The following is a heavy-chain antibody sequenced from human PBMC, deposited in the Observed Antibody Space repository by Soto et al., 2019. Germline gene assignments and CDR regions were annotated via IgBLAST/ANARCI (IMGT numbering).Heavy chain of an antibody. D-gene: IGHD2-2*01. CDR3: ATITSCCYIIDY. Sequence: PSETLSLTCTVSGGSISSSSYYWGWIRQPPGKGLEWIGSIYYSGSTYYNPSLKSRVTISVDTSKNQFSLKLSSVTAADTAVYYCATITSCCYIIDYWGQGTLVTVS. J-gene: IGHJ4*02. CDR2: IYYSGST. V-gene: IGHV4-39*01. CDR1: GGSISSSSYY.